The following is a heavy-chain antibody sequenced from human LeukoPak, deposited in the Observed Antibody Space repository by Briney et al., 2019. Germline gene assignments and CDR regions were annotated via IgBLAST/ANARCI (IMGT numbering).Heavy chain of an antibody. CDR3: ARGWNGGSLNWFDP. J-gene: IGHJ5*02. Sequence: VASVKVSCKASGYTFTGYYIHWVRQAPGQGLEWMGWINPNSGGINYAQKFQGRVTMTRDTSISAAYMQLSSLRSDDTAVYYCARGWNGGSLNWFDPWGQGTLVAVSS. V-gene: IGHV1-2*02. D-gene: IGHD1-26*01. CDR2: INPNSGGI. CDR1: GYTFTGYY.